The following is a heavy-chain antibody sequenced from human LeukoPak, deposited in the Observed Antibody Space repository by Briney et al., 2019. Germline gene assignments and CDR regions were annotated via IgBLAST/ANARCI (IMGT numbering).Heavy chain of an antibody. J-gene: IGHJ6*03. CDR2: IYTSGST. V-gene: IGHV4-61*02. CDR1: GGSISSGSYY. D-gene: IGHD2-2*01. Sequence: SQSLSLTCTVSGGSISSGSYYWSWLRQPAGKGLEWIGRIYTSGSTNYNPSLKSRVTISVDTSKNQFSLQLSSVTAADTAVYYCARESDIVVVPAAYYYYYMDVWGKGTTVTVSS. CDR3: ARESDIVVVPAAYYYYYMDV.